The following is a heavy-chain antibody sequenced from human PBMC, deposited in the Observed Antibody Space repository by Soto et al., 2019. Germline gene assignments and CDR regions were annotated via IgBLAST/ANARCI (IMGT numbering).Heavy chain of an antibody. CDR3: ARNLWFGTYYYYGMDV. J-gene: IGHJ6*02. CDR2: ISAYNGNT. Sequence: ASVKVSCRASGYTFTSYGISWVRQAPGQGLEWMGWISAYNGNTNYAQRLQGRVTMTTDTSTSTAYMELRSLRSDDTAVYYCARNLWFGTYYYYGMDVWGQGTTVTVSS. CDR1: GYTFTSYG. V-gene: IGHV1-18*01. D-gene: IGHD3-10*01.